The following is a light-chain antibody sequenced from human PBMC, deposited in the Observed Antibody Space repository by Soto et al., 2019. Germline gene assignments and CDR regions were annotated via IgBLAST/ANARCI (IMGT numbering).Light chain of an antibody. Sequence: EVVLTQSPGTLSLSPGERATLSCRASQSISANYLAWYQQKPGQAPRLLIYGESIRAAGIPDRFSGSVSGTDFSLTFSRLEPGDFAVYYCQQYGSSTRYTFGQGTRLEI. CDR1: QSISANY. J-gene: IGKJ2*01. V-gene: IGKV3-20*01. CDR3: QQYGSSTRYT. CDR2: GES.